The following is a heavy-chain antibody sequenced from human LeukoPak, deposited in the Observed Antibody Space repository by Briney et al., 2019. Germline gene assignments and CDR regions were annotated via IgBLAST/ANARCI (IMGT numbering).Heavy chain of an antibody. CDR2: IYYSGST. Sequence: SETLSLTCTVSGDSISSSSYYWVWIRQPPGKGLEWIENIYYSGSTYYNPSLNSRVTISIDTSKNQFSLNLSSVTAADTAVYYCARRKSASARTDYWGQGTLVTVSS. J-gene: IGHJ4*02. CDR1: GDSISSSSYY. D-gene: IGHD3-10*01. CDR3: ARRKSASARTDY. V-gene: IGHV4-39*01.